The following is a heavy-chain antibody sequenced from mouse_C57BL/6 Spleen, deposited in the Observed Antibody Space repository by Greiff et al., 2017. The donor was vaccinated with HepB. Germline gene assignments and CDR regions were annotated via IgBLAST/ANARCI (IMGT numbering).Heavy chain of an antibody. V-gene: IGHV1-80*01. Sequence: VMLVESGAELVKPGASVKISCKASGYAFSSYWMNWVKQRPGKGLEWIGQIYPGDGDTNYNGKFKGKATLTADKSSSTAYMQLSSLTSEDSAVYFCARGLTGAWFAYWGQGTLVTVSA. CDR2: IYPGDGDT. D-gene: IGHD4-1*01. CDR1: GYAFSSYW. CDR3: ARGLTGAWFAY. J-gene: IGHJ3*01.